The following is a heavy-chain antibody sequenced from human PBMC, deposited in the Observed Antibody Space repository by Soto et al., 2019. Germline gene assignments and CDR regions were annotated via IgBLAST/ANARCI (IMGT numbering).Heavy chain of an antibody. V-gene: IGHV3-66*01. CDR2: IYAGTST. CDR3: ARGLTTSYSYYFEH. D-gene: IGHD3-10*01. J-gene: IGHJ4*02. CDR1: GFTASSNF. Sequence: GGSLRLSFAASGFTASSNFVSWVRHAPGTGLEWVSVIYAGTSTYYADSVKGRFTISSDVSKNTVYLQMNSLRAEDTAVYYCARGLTTSYSYYFEHWGQGTLVTVSS.